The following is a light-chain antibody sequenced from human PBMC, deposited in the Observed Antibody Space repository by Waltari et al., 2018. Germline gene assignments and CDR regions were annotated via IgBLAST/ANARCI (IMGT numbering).Light chain of an antibody. CDR1: QSISNY. Sequence: DIKMTHSPSTLSASVGESVTIPCRASQSISNYLPWYQQKPGKAPNLLIYKASILKSGVSSRFSGSGSGTQFTLTISSLQPGDFATYFCQQYNTYSSFGQGTKLEIK. CDR3: QQYNTYSS. CDR2: KAS. J-gene: IGKJ2*01. V-gene: IGKV1-5*03.